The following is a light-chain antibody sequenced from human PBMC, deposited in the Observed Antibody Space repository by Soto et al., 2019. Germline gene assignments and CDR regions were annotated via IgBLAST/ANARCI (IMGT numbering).Light chain of an antibody. V-gene: IGLV1-40*01. Sequence: QSVLTQPPSVSGAPGQRVTISCTGSSSNIGAGHDVHWYQHLPGTAPKLLIYGNINRPSGVPGRFSGSKSGTSGSLAITGLQAEDEADYYCQSYDSSLSVYVFGTGTKVTVL. J-gene: IGLJ1*01. CDR1: SSNIGAGHD. CDR2: GNI. CDR3: QSYDSSLSVYV.